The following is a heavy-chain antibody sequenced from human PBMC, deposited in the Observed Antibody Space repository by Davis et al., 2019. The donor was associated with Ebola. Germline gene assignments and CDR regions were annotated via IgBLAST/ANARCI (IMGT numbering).Heavy chain of an antibody. CDR1: GYTFASYG. V-gene: IGHV1-8*01. J-gene: IGHJ5*02. CDR2: MNPNSGNT. CDR3: ARGRRVDSSGYYRNWFDP. D-gene: IGHD3-22*01. Sequence: ASVKVSCKASGYTFASYGITWVRQATGQGLEWMGWMNPNSGNTGYAQKFQGRVTMTRNTSISTAYMELSSLRSEDTAVYYCARGRRVDSSGYYRNWFDPWGQGTLVTVSS.